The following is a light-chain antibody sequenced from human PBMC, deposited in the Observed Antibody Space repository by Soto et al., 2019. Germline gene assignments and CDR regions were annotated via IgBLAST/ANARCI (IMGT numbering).Light chain of an antibody. CDR1: QGISSY. Sequence: IQLTQSASFLSASIGDRVTITCRASQGISSYLAWYQQKPGKAPKLLIYAASTLQSGVPSRFSGSGSGTEFTLTISSLQPEDFATYYCQQFNSYPITFGQGTRLEIK. J-gene: IGKJ5*01. CDR2: AAS. V-gene: IGKV1-9*01. CDR3: QQFNSYPIT.